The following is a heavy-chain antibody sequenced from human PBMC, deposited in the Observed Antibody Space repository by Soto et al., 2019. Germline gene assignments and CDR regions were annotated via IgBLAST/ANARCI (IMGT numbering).Heavy chain of an antibody. CDR3: ARPDYDSGSYPDY. V-gene: IGHV3-30-3*01. Sequence: QVQLVESGGGVVQPGRSLRLSCAASGFTFSTYAMHWVRQAPGKWLEWVAVISYDGGNKYYADSVKGRFTISRDNSKNTLYLQINSLRAEDTAVYYYARPDYDSGSYPDYWGQGTLVTVSS. CDR2: ISYDGGNK. D-gene: IGHD3-10*01. CDR1: GFTFSTYA. J-gene: IGHJ4*02.